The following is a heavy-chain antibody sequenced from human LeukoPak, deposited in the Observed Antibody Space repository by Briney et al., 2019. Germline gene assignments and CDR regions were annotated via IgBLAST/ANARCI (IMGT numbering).Heavy chain of an antibody. CDR1: GFTVSSNY. J-gene: IGHJ5*02. D-gene: IGHD3-22*01. CDR2: IKPDGSAQ. V-gene: IGHV3-7*01. Sequence: GGSLRLSCAASGFTVSSNYMSWVRQAPGKGLEWVATIKPDGSAQYYVNSVKGRFTISRDNAKNSLFLQINSLRAEDTAVYYCANGGTYSSGPWGQGTLVTVSS. CDR3: ANGGTYSSGP.